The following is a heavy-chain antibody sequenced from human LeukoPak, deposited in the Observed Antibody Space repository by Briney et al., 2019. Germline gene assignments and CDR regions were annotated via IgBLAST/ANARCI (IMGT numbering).Heavy chain of an antibody. D-gene: IGHD3-10*01. CDR2: ISYDESNA. V-gene: IGHV3-30*14. J-gene: IGHJ5*02. Sequence: PGGSLRLSCAASGFTFSSYAMHWVRQASGKGLEWVAVISYDESNAFYADSVKGRFTISRDNSKNMVYLQMNSLRTEDSAVYYCARDRAGTQSWVEFDLWGQGTLVTVSS. CDR1: GFTFSSYA. CDR3: ARDRAGTQSWVEFDL.